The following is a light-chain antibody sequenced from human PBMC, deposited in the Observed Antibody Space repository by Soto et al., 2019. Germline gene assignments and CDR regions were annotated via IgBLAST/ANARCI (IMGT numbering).Light chain of an antibody. J-gene: IGKJ1*01. CDR1: QSGGSSY. CDR2: GAS. CDR3: QQYGTSPWT. Sequence: EIVLTQSPGTLSLSPGERATLSCRASQSGGSSYLAWDLQKPGQAPRLLIYGASDRATGIPDRFIGSGSGTDFPLISSRLEHDHVAVYYCQQYGTSPWTFRHGNKVPIK. V-gene: IGKV3-20*01.